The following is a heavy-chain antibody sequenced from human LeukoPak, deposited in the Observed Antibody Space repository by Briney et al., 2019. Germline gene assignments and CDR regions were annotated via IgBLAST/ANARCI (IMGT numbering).Heavy chain of an antibody. CDR1: GFTLSGSA. CDR2: IDKKDKGYATAT. CDR3: AKRLNYYSGSFDY. V-gene: IGHV3-73*01. D-gene: IGHD3-10*01. J-gene: IGHJ4*02. Sequence: PGGSLKLSRAASGFTLSGSAIYGVRQSSGQGVAWVGQIDKKDKGYATATAYAASVKGRFPISRDDSINTAHLQMNSLRADDTAVYYCAKRLNYYSGSFDYWGQGTLVTVSS.